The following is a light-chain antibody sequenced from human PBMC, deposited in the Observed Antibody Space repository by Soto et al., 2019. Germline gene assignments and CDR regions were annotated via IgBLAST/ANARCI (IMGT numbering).Light chain of an antibody. Sequence: QPALTQPASVSGSPGQSITISCTGTSSDVGGYNYVSWYQQHPGKAPKLMIYEVTNRPSGVSNRFSGSKSGNTASLTISGLQAEDEADYYCSSYTGSSTLVVFGGGTQLTVL. CDR3: SSYTGSSTLVV. J-gene: IGLJ2*01. V-gene: IGLV2-14*01. CDR1: SSDVGGYNY. CDR2: EVT.